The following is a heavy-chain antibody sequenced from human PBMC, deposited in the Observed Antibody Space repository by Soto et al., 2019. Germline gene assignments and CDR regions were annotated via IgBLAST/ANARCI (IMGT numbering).Heavy chain of an antibody. Sequence: GESLKISCKGSGYSFTSYWISWVRQMPEKGLEWMGRIDPSDSYTNYSPSFQGHVTISADKSISTAYLQWSSLKASDTAMYYCARSPAAINWFDPWGQGTLVTVSS. V-gene: IGHV5-10-1*01. J-gene: IGHJ5*02. CDR1: GYSFTSYW. CDR3: ARSPAAINWFDP. CDR2: IDPSDSYT. D-gene: IGHD2-2*01.